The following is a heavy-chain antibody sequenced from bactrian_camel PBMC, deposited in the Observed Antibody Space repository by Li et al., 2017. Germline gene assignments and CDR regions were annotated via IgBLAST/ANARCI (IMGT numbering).Heavy chain of an antibody. CDR1: GPMYGYYC. J-gene: IGHJ3*01. CDR2: EFADRDGSI. V-gene: IGHV3S63*01. D-gene: IGHD1*01. CDR3: AAAWTHWRGSCSGDFSSSSYDA. Sequence: HVQLVESGGGSVQAGGCLRLSCAVSGPMYGYYCMGRFRQALGKEREGVATFAAEFADRDGSISYADSVKGRFTISKDTAKNTLDLQMNSLKPEDTAMYYCAAAWTHWRGSCSGDFSSSSYDAWGQGTQVTVS.